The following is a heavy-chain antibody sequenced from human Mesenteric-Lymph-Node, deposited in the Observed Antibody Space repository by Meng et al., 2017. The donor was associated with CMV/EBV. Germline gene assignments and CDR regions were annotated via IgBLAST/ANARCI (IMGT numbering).Heavy chain of an antibody. CDR2: IIPILGIA. V-gene: IGHV1-69*02. CDR3: AGGIAAAGSRWFDP. D-gene: IGHD6-13*01. Sequence: QVQLVQSGAGVKKPGSSVKVSGKASGGTFSSYTISWVRQAPGQGLEWMGRIIPILGIANYAQKFQGRVTITADKSTSTAYMELSSLRSEDTAVYYCAGGIAAAGSRWFDPWGQGTLVTVSS. CDR1: GGTFSSYT. J-gene: IGHJ5*02.